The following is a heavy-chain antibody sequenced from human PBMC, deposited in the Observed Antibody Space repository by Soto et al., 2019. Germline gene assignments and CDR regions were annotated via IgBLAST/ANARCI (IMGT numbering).Heavy chain of an antibody. V-gene: IGHV4-59*01. CDR1: GGSITSYY. CDR3: ARTSTRSKDFDY. J-gene: IGHJ4*02. D-gene: IGHD6-13*01. Sequence: SETLSLTCTVSGGSITSYYWSWIRQPPGQGLEWIGYIYYSGSTNHNPSLKSRVTISVDTSNNQFSLKLSSVTAADTAVYYCARTSTRSKDFDYWGQGTLVTVSS. CDR2: IYYSGST.